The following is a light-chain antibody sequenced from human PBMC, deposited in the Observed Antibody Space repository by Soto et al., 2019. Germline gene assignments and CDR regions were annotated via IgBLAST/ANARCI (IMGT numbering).Light chain of an antibody. CDR1: QSLXSG. CDR2: HAS. J-gene: IGKJ1*01. Sequence: DIQMTQCPSTLSGSVGDRVTITCRASQSLXSGFGWYEVKPGTAPNLLXVHASNLRGGGPSRLSGGGSGTEFTLTISSLQPDDIATYSCQQYKSYSWTFGQGTKVDIK. V-gene: IGKV1-5*01. CDR3: QQYKSYSWT.